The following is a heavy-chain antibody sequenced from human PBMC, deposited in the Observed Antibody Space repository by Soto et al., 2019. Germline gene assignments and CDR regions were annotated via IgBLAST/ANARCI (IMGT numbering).Heavy chain of an antibody. J-gene: IGHJ4*01. Sequence: ASVKVSCKASGYTFTSYPMHWVRQAPGQGLEWMGWINAGNGDTKYSQKFQGRVTITRETSAITAYMELSSLRSEDTAVYYCARDWNHYDSSGPGDYWVHGTPVTVSP. V-gene: IGHV1-3*01. CDR1: GYTFTSYP. CDR2: INAGNGDT. CDR3: ARDWNHYDSSGPGDY. D-gene: IGHD3-22*01.